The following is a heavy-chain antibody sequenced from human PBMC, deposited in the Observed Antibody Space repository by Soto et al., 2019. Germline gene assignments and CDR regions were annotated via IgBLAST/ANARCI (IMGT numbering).Heavy chain of an antibody. CDR3: AKGVRGELLY. Sequence: GGSLRLSCAASGFTFDDYAMHWVRQAPGKGLEWVSLISGDGGSTYYADSVKGRFTISRDNSKNSLYLQMNSLRTEDTAFYYCAKGVRGELLYWGQGTLVTVSS. D-gene: IGHD1-26*01. V-gene: IGHV3-43*02. CDR1: GFTFDDYA. CDR2: ISGDGGST. J-gene: IGHJ4*02.